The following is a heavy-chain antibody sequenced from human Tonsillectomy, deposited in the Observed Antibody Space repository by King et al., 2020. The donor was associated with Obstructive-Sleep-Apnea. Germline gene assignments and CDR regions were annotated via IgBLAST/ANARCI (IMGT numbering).Heavy chain of an antibody. J-gene: IGHJ4*02. CDR2: IYYSGST. D-gene: IGHD6-19*01. CDR1: GGSISSGGYY. V-gene: IGHV4-31*03. CDR3: ARGPQYSSGWYMYY. Sequence: QLQESGPGLVKPSQTLSLTCTVSGGSISSGGYYWRWIRQHPGKGLEWIGYIYYSGSTYYNPSLKSRVTISVDTSKNQFSLKLSSVTAADTAVYYCARGPQYSSGWYMYYWGQGTLVTVSS.